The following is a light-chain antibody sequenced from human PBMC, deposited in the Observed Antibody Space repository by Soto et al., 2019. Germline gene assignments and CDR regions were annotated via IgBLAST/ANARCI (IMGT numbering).Light chain of an antibody. CDR3: CSNAGRPDV. CDR2: DVD. J-gene: IGLJ1*01. CDR1: SSDIGGYNY. V-gene: IGLV2-11*01. Sequence: QSALAQPRSVSGSPGQSVAISCTGTSSDIGGYNYVSWYQQHPGKAPKVMIYDVDKRPSVVPDRFSGSKSGNTASLTISDLQTEDEADYYCCSNAGRPDVFGTGTKVTVL.